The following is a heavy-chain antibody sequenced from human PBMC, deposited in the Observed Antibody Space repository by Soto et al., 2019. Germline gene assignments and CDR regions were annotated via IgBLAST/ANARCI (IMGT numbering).Heavy chain of an antibody. Sequence: PGGSLRLSFAASGFSFSSYGMHWVRQAPGEGLEWVSFISFDGSNKYYAYSVKVRFTISIDNYNNTVYLQMNSLRAEDTAVYYCARRGLKTGGMNXWGQGTTVTVS. CDR1: GFSFSSYG. CDR3: ARRGLKTGGMNX. V-gene: IGHV3-30*03. J-gene: IGHJ6*02. D-gene: IGHD3-10*01. CDR2: ISFDGSNK.